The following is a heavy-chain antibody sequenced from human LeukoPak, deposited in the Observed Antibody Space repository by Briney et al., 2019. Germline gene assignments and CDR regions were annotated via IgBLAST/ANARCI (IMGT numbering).Heavy chain of an antibody. D-gene: IGHD3-10*01. Sequence: SETLSLTCTVSGGSISSSSYYWGWIRQPPGKGLEWIGSIYYSGSTYYNPSLQSRVTISVDTSKNQFSLKLSSVTAADTAVYYCARQRSLYYGSGFQSYFQHWGQGTLVTVSS. CDR2: IYYSGST. CDR1: GGSISSSSYY. J-gene: IGHJ1*01. V-gene: IGHV4-39*01. CDR3: ARQRSLYYGSGFQSYFQH.